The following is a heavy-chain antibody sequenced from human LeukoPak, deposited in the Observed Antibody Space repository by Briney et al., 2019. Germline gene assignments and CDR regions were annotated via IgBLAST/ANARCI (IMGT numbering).Heavy chain of an antibody. CDR2: IYYSGST. CDR1: GDSISSSTYY. J-gene: IGHJ6*03. CDR3: ARSVEGYCSGTSCYYYYYYMDV. V-gene: IGHV4-61*05. D-gene: IGHD2-15*01. Sequence: SETLSLTCSVSGDSISSSTYYWGWIRQPPGKGLEWIGYIYYSGSTNYNPSLKSRVTISVDTSKNQFSLKLSSVTAADTAVYYCARSVEGYCSGTSCYYYYYYMDVWGKGTTVTVSS.